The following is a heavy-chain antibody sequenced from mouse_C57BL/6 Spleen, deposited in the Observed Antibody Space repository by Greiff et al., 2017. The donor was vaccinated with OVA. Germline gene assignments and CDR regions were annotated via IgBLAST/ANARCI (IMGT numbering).Heavy chain of an antibody. D-gene: IGHD1-1*01. J-gene: IGHJ2*01. V-gene: IGHV1-80*01. CDR2: IYPGDGDT. Sequence: QVQLQQSGAELVKPGASVKISCKASGYAFSSYWMNWVKQRPGKGLEWIGQIYPGDGDTNYNGKFKGKATLTADKSSSTAYMQLSSLTSEDSAVYFCARRGGSSYEEHYFDYWGQGTTLTVSS. CDR3: ARRGGSSYEEHYFDY. CDR1: GYAFSSYW.